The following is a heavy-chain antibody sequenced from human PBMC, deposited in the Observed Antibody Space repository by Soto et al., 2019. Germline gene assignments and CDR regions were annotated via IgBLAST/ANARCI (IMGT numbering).Heavy chain of an antibody. J-gene: IGHJ3*01. CDR1: GFDFGNYD. Sequence: EGQLLESGGGWVQPGGSLRLSCAASGFDFGNYDMSWVRQAPGKGLEWVAGISGSDGSAYYADSVEGRFTISRDNSKDTGYVQMNSLRSEDTTIYICAKEDDSWTNGDCDLWGQGTLVTVSS. D-gene: IGHD2-21*01. CDR3: AKEDDSWTNGDCDL. CDR2: ISGSDGSA. V-gene: IGHV3-23*01.